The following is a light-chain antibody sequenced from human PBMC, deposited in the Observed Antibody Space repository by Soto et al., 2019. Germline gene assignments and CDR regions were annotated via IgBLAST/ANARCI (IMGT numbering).Light chain of an antibody. CDR3: QQYGSSPRYT. V-gene: IGKV3-20*01. CDR1: QSVGNN. J-gene: IGKJ2*01. CDR2: GAS. Sequence: EIVLTQSPATLSLSPGERATLSCRASQSVGNNLAWYQQKPGQAPGLLIYGASNRATGIPVRFSGSGSGTDFTLTISRLEPEDFAVYYCQQYGSSPRYTFGQGTKVDIK.